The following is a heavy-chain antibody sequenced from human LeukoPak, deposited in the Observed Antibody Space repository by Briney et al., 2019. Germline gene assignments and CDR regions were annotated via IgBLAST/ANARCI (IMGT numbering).Heavy chain of an antibody. D-gene: IGHD3-22*01. CDR1: RYTFTGYY. J-gene: IGHJ5*02. CDR2: INPNSGGT. Sequence: ASVKVSCKASRYTFTGYYVHWVRQARGQGLEWMGWINPNSGGTNYAQKFQGRVTMTRDTSISTAYMDLSRLRSDDTAVYYCARDLQGDSSGYYFSDWFDPWGQGTLVTVSS. V-gene: IGHV1-2*02. CDR3: ARDLQGDSSGYYFSDWFDP.